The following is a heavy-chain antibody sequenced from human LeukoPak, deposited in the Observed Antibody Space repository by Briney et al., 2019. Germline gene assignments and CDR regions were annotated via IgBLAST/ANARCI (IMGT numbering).Heavy chain of an antibody. D-gene: IGHD3-10*01. CDR2: IYYSGSA. V-gene: IGHV4-31*03. CDR3: ARVNYGSATKEDY. Sequence: SETLSLTCTVSGGSISSGGYYWSWIRQHPGKGLEWIGYIYYSGSAYYNPSLKSRVTISVDTSENQFSLKLSSVTAADTAVYYCARVNYGSATKEDYWGQGTVVTVSS. CDR1: GGSISSGGYY. J-gene: IGHJ4*02.